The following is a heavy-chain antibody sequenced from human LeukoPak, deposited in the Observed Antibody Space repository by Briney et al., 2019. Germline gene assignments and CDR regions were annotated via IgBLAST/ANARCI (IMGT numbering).Heavy chain of an antibody. J-gene: IGHJ4*02. V-gene: IGHV3-11*05. Sequence: GGSLRLSCAASGFSFSGSYMSWIRQAPGKGLEWVSYISGSSNDINYADSVKGRFTISRDNAKNSLYLQMNSLRAEDTAIYYCARDERLLSFLKWGQGTLVTVSS. CDR3: ARDERLLSFLK. CDR2: ISGSSNDI. D-gene: IGHD3-3*01. CDR1: GFSFSGSY.